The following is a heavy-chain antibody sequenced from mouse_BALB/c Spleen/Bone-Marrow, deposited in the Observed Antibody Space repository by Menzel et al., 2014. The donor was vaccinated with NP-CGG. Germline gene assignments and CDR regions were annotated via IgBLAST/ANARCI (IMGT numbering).Heavy chain of an antibody. CDR1: GFTFSSFG. Sequence: EVKLMESGGGLVQPGGSRKLSCAASGFTFSSFGMHWVRQAPEKGLEWVAYISSGSSTIYYADTVKGRFTISRDNPKNTLFLQMTSLRSEDTDMYYCARSLLRLSYAMDYWGQGTSVTVSS. D-gene: IGHD1-2*01. CDR2: ISSGSSTI. CDR3: ARSLLRLSYAMDY. V-gene: IGHV5-17*02. J-gene: IGHJ4*01.